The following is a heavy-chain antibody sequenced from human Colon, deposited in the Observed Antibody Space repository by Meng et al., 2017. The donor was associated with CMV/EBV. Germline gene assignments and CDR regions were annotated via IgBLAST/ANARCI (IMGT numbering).Heavy chain of an antibody. J-gene: IGHJ4*03. CDR1: GFTFEDYT. Sequence: GESLKISCAASGFTFEDYTMQWVRQAPGKGLEWVSLISWDGGDTYYADSVKGRFTISRDNRKNSLYLQMNSLRTEDTALYYCGKDLGGHYDYWGQGTTVTVSS. CDR2: ISWDGGDT. D-gene: IGHD3-10*01. V-gene: IGHV3-43*01. CDR3: GKDLGGHYDY.